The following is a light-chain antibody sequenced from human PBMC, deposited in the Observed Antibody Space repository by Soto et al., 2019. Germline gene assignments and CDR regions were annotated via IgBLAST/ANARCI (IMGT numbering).Light chain of an antibody. CDR2: EVS. V-gene: IGLV2-14*01. Sequence: QSVRTQPAYVVGSPGRSITISCTGTSSDVGGYNYVPWYQQHPGKAPKLMIYEVSNRPSGVSNRFSGSKSGNTASLTISGLQAEDEADYYCSSYTSSSTLLYVFGTGTKVTVL. CDR1: SSDVGGYNY. CDR3: SSYTSSSTLLYV. J-gene: IGLJ1*01.